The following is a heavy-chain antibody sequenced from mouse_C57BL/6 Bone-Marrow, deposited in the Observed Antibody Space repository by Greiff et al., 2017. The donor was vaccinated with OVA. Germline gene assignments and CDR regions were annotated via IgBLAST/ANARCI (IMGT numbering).Heavy chain of an antibody. CDR2: IDPEDGEP. V-gene: IGHV14-2*01. J-gene: IGHJ2*01. CDR1: GFNIKDYY. D-gene: IGHD4-1*01. Sequence: VQLKQSGAELVKPGASVKLSCTASGFNIKDYYMPWVKQRTEQGLEWIGRIDPEDGEPKSAPKFQGKATITADTSSNTAYLQLSSLTSEDTAVYYCARENWDGLYYFDYGGQGTTRTVSS. CDR3: ARENWDGLYYFDY.